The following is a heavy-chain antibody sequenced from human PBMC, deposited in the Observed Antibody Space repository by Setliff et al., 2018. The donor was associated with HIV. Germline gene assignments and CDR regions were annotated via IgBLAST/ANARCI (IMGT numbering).Heavy chain of an antibody. CDR2: INHSGST. V-gene: IGHV4-34*01. CDR1: GGSFSGYY. Sequence: ETLSLTCAVYGGSFSGYYWSWIRQPPGKGLEWIGEINHSGSTNYNPSLKSRVTMSVDTSKKQLSLKLSSVTAADTAVYYCARAGLDYWGQGTLVTVSS. CDR3: ARAGLDY. J-gene: IGHJ4*02.